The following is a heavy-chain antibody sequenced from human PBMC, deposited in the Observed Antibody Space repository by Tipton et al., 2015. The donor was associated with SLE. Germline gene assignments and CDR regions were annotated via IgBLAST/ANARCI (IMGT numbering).Heavy chain of an antibody. D-gene: IGHD5-12*01. CDR3: ARGDSGTISPDAFVI. J-gene: IGHJ3*02. CDR1: GGSFSGYY. V-gene: IGHV4-34*01. CDR2: INHSGST. Sequence: TLSLTCAVYGGSFSGYYWSWIRQPPGKGLEWSGEINHSGSTNYNLSLKSRITMSVDTSKNLLSLKLSSVTPADTAVYYCARGDSGTISPDAFVIWGLGTMVTVAS.